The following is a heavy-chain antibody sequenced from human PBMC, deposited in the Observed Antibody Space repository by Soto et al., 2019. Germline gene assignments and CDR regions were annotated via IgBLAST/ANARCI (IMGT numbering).Heavy chain of an antibody. Sequence: SETLCLTCTVSGGSISDYYWNWIRQPPGKGLEWIGFIHYTGNTNYNPSLKSRVAISVDTSKNQFSVKLTSVTAADTAVYYCARGTPYHRNDDWFDTWGQGTLVTVSS. J-gene: IGHJ5*02. CDR2: IHYTGNT. CDR3: ARGTPYHRNDDWFDT. V-gene: IGHV4-59*01. CDR1: GGSISDYY.